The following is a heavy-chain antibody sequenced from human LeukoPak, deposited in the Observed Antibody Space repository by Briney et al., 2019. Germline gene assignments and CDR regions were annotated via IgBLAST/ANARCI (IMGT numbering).Heavy chain of an antibody. V-gene: IGHV7-4-1*02. CDR3: ARDDPPVAVAEGGHGDY. CDR2: INTNTGNP. D-gene: IGHD6-19*01. CDR1: GYTFTGYY. J-gene: IGHJ4*02. Sequence: GASVKVSCKASGYTFTGYYMHWVRQAPGQGLEWMGWINTNTGNPTYAQGFTGRFVFSLDTSVSTAYLQISSLKAEDTAVYYCARDDPPVAVAEGGHGDYWGQGTLVTVSS.